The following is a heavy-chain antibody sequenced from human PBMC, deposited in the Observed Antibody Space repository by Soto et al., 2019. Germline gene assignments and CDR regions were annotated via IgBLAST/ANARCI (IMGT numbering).Heavy chain of an antibody. Sequence: SETLSLTCTVSGGSISSYYWSWIRQPPGKGLEWIGYIYYSGSTNYNPSLKSRVTISVDTSKNQFSLKLSSVTAADTAVYYCAREGGYYGSGSYRRYYYYYYYMDVWGKGTTVTXSS. J-gene: IGHJ6*03. D-gene: IGHD3-10*01. CDR2: IYYSGST. V-gene: IGHV4-59*01. CDR3: AREGGYYGSGSYRRYYYYYYYMDV. CDR1: GGSISSYY.